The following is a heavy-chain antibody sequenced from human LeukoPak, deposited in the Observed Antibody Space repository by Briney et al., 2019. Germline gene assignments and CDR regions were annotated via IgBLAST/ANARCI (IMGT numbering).Heavy chain of an antibody. J-gene: IGHJ6*02. D-gene: IGHD3-10*01. CDR3: RFSLVRGLIIGGGDVLDV. Sequence: ASVKVSCKASGYTFTSYYMHWVRQAPGQGLEWMGIINPSGGSTSYAQKFQGRVTMTRDTSTSTVYMELSSLRSEDTAVYYCRFSLVRGLIIGGGDVLDVWGQGTTVTVSS. CDR1: GYTFTSYY. V-gene: IGHV1-46*01. CDR2: INPSGGST.